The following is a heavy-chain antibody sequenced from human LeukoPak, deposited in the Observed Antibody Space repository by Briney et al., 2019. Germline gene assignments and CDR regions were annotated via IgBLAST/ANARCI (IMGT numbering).Heavy chain of an antibody. Sequence: GGSLRLSCAASGFTFSSYGMSWVRQAPGKGLEWVSGIIGTGASTYYADSVKGRFTISRDSSKNTLYLQMNSLRAEDTAVYYCMFGWVTGPYWGQGTLVTVSS. CDR1: GFTFSSYG. D-gene: IGHD3-10*02. V-gene: IGHV3-23*01. J-gene: IGHJ4*02. CDR2: IIGTGAST. CDR3: MFGWVTGPY.